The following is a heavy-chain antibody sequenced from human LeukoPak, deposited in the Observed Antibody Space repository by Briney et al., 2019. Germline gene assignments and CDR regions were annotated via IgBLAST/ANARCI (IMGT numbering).Heavy chain of an antibody. Sequence: SVKVSCKASGGTFSSYAISWVRQAPGQGLEWMGGIIPIFGTANYAQKFQGRVTITTDESTSTAYMELSSLRSEDTAVYYCARDSQYCSSTSCYTSFDYWGQGTLVTVSS. V-gene: IGHV1-69*05. D-gene: IGHD2-2*02. CDR3: ARDSQYCSSTSCYTSFDY. CDR1: GGTFSSYA. J-gene: IGHJ4*02. CDR2: IIPIFGTA.